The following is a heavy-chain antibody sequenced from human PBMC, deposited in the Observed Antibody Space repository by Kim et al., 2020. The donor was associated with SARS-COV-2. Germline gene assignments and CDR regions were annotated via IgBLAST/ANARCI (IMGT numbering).Heavy chain of an antibody. V-gene: IGHV4-39*01. D-gene: IGHD2-15*01. CDR1: GGSIRSSSYY. CDR3: ASTLTVVVFQH. J-gene: IGHJ1*01. Sequence: SEILSLTCTVSGGSIRSSSYYWGWIRQPPGMGLEWIGSVFYGGSTYYNPSLKSRVTISVDTSKNQFSLKLSSVTAADTAVYYCASTLTVVVFQHWGQGTL. CDR2: VFYGGST.